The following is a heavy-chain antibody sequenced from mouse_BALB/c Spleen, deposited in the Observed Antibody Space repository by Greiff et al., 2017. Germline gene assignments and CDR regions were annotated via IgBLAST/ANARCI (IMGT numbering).Heavy chain of an antibody. CDR1: GFSLTGYG. V-gene: IGHV2-6-7*01. CDR3: ARGGSYYYGSSFYYFDY. D-gene: IGHD1-1*01. J-gene: IGHJ2*01. Sequence: VKVVESGPGLVAPSQSLSITCTVSGFSLTGYGVNWVRQPPGKGLEWLGMIWGDGSTDYNSALKSRLSISKDNSKSQVFLKMNSLQTDDTARYYCARGGSYYYGSSFYYFDYWGQGTTLTVSS. CDR2: IWGDGST.